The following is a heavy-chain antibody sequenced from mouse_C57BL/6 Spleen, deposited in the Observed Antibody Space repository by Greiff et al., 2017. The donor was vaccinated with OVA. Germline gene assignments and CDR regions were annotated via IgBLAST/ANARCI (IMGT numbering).Heavy chain of an antibody. Sequence: EVKLVESGGGLVQPGGSLSLSCAASGFTFTDYYMSWVRQPPGKALEWLGFIRNKANGYTTEYSASVKGRFTISRDNSQSILYLQMNALRAEDSATYYCARCDGYYPFDYWGQGTTLTVSS. CDR2: IRNKANGYTT. J-gene: IGHJ2*01. CDR3: ARCDGYYPFDY. D-gene: IGHD2-3*01. V-gene: IGHV7-3*01. CDR1: GFTFTDYY.